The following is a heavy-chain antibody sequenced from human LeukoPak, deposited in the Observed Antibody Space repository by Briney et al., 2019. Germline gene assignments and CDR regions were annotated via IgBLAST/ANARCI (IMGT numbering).Heavy chain of an antibody. V-gene: IGHV4-39*01. CDR2: IYYSGNT. CDR1: GGSISSRSHY. D-gene: IGHD3-9*01. Sequence: SETLSLICTVSGGSISSRSHYWGWVRQPPGKGLEWIANIYYSGNTHYNPSLKSRLTISVDTSKNQFSLKLSSVTAADTAIYFCARHRDDILTAYHPEILDYWGQGLLVTVSS. J-gene: IGHJ4*02. CDR3: ARHRDDILTAYHPEILDY.